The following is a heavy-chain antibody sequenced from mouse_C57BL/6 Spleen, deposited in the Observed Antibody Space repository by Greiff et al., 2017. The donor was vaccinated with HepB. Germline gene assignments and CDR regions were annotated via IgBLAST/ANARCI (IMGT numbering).Heavy chain of an antibody. CDR3: ARDLLYEYGSSSAMDY. J-gene: IGHJ4*01. CDR1: GYTFTSYW. Sequence: QVQLQQPGAELVQPGASVKLSCTASGYTFTSYWVHWVKQRPGRGLEWIGRIGPNSGGTKYNEKFKSKATLTVDKPSSTADMQISSLTSEDSAVYYCARDLLYEYGSSSAMDYWGQGTSVTVSS. V-gene: IGHV1-72*01. CDR2: IGPNSGGT. D-gene: IGHD1-1*01.